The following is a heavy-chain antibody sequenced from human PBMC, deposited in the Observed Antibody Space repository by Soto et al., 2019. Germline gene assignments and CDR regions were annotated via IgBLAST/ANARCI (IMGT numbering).Heavy chain of an antibody. J-gene: IGHJ6*02. CDR2: INAGNGNT. Sequence: ASVKVSCKASGYTFTSYAMHWVRQAPGQRLEWMGWINAGNGNTKYSQKFQGRVTITRDTSASTAYMELSSLRSEDTAVYYCARAYGGNSDYYYYYGMDVWGQGTTVTGS. D-gene: IGHD2-21*02. CDR1: GYTFTSYA. CDR3: ARAYGGNSDYYYYYGMDV. V-gene: IGHV1-3*01.